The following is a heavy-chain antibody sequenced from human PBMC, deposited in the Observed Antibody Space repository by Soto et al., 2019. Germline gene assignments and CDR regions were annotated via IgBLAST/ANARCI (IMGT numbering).Heavy chain of an antibody. V-gene: IGHV3-53*01. CDR1: GFTVSSNY. CDR2: IYSGGST. J-gene: IGHJ1*01. Sequence: EVQLVESGGGLIQPGGSLRLSCAASGFTVSSNYMSWVRQAPGKGLEWVSVIYSGGSTYYADSVKGRFTISRDNSKNTLYLKMNNLRAEDTAVYYCARDRVESGYPEYFQHWGQGTLVTVSS. D-gene: IGHD3-22*01. CDR3: ARDRVESGYPEYFQH.